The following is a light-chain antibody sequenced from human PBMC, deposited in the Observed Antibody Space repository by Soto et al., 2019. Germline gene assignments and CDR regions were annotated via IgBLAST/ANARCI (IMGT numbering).Light chain of an antibody. CDR1: SSNIGTNY. J-gene: IGLJ1*01. V-gene: IGLV1-47*01. Sequence: QSVLTQPPSASGTPGQRVSVSCSGSSSNIGTNYVYWYQHPPGAAPRLLIFRDDHRPAGVPVRFSASKSGNTASLTISGLQAEHQADYYCCSSAGSGTAHYVFGRGPKVTV. CDR2: RDD. CDR3: CSSAGSGTAHYV.